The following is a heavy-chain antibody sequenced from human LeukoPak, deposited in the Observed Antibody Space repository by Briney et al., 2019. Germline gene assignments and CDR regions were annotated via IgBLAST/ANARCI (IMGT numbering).Heavy chain of an antibody. CDR1: GFTFSTFA. CDR3: ATYRQVLLPFES. Sequence: GGSLRLSCAASGFTFSTFAMIWVRQPPGKGLEWVSGIFPSGGEIHYADSVRGRFTISRDNSKSTLSLQMNSLRAEDTAIYYCATYRQVLLPFESWGQGTLVTVSS. V-gene: IGHV3-23*01. CDR2: IFPSGGEI. D-gene: IGHD2-8*02. J-gene: IGHJ4*02.